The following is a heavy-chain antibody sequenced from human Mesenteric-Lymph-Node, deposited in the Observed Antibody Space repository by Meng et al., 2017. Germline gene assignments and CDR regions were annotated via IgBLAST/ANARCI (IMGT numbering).Heavy chain of an antibody. V-gene: IGHV1-46*01. J-gene: IGHJ6*02. CDR1: GYTFTSYY. Sequence: ASVKVSCKASGYTFTSYYMHWVGQAPGQGLEWMGIINPSGGSTSYAQKFQGRVTMTRDTSTSTAYMELSRLRSDDTAVYYCAREFGSFSGPGAHYGMDVWGQGTTVTVSS. CDR2: INPSGGST. D-gene: IGHD3-16*01. CDR3: AREFGSFSGPGAHYGMDV.